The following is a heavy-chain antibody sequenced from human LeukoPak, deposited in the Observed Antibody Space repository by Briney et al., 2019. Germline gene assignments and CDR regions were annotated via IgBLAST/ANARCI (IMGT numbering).Heavy chain of an antibody. CDR2: IIPIFGTA. J-gene: IGHJ4*02. V-gene: IGHV1-69*13. Sequence: EASVKVSCKASGGTFSSYAISWVRQAPGQGLEWMGGIIPIFGTANYAQKFQGRVTITADESTSTAYMELSSLRSEDTAVYYCARGGLGYCSGGSCYVDWGQGTLVTVSS. CDR3: ARGGLGYCSGGSCYVD. D-gene: IGHD2-15*01. CDR1: GGTFSSYA.